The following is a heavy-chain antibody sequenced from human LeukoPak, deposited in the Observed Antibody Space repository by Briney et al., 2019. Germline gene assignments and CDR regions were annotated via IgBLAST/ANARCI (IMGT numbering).Heavy chain of an antibody. J-gene: IGHJ4*02. CDR1: GYSFTDKY. Sequence: GASVKVSCKASGYSFTDKYMHWVRQAPGQGLEWMGWINPNSGGTNYAQKFQGRVTMTRDTSISTAYMELSRLRSDDTVVYYCARARDAPISRGGDWGMAERPLYFDYWGQGTLVTVSS. CDR2: INPNSGGT. V-gene: IGHV1-2*02. D-gene: IGHD2-21*02. CDR3: ARARDAPISRGGDWGMAERPLYFDY.